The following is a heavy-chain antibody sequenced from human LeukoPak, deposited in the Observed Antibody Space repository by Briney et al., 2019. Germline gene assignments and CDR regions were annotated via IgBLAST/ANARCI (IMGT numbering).Heavy chain of an antibody. CDR3: ARERRGIAAAGTYNWFDP. CDR2: ISYDGSNK. CDR1: RFTFSSYA. Sequence: GGSLRLSCAASRFTFSSYAMHWVRQAPGKGLEWVAVISYDGSNKYYADSVKGRFTISRDNSKNTLYLQMNSLRAEDTAVYYCARERRGIAAAGTYNWFDPWGQGTLVTVSS. J-gene: IGHJ5*02. V-gene: IGHV3-30-3*01. D-gene: IGHD6-13*01.